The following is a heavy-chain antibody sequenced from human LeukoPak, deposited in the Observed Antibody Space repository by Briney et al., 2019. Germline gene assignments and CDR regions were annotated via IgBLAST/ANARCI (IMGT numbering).Heavy chain of an antibody. V-gene: IGHV3-48*03. D-gene: IGHD4-17*01. CDR3: ARPRNGDPAGY. Sequence: GGSLRLSCAASGFSFSSYEMNWVRQAPGKGLEWVSYISSSGGTIYYADSVKGRFTISRDNAKNSLYLQMNSLRAEDTAVYYCARPRNGDPAGYWGQGTLVTVSS. CDR2: ISSSGGTI. J-gene: IGHJ4*02. CDR1: GFSFSSYE.